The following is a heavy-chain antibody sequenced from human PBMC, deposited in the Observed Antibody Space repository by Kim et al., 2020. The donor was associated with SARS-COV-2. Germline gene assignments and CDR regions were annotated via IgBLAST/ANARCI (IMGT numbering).Heavy chain of an antibody. Sequence: GGSLRLSCAASGFTFSNAWMSWVRQAPGKGLEWVGRIKSKTDGGTTDYAAPVKGRFTISRDDSKNTLYLQMNSLKTEDTAVYYCSTTLYSGSYFHPTIFDYWGQGTLVTVSS. CDR1: GFTFSNAW. D-gene: IGHD1-26*01. CDR3: STTLYSGSYFHPTIFDY. J-gene: IGHJ4*02. CDR2: IKSKTDGGTT. V-gene: IGHV3-15*01.